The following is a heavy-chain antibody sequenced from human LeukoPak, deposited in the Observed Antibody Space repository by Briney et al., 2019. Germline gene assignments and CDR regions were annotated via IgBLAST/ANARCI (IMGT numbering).Heavy chain of an antibody. D-gene: IGHD3-22*01. V-gene: IGHV1-18*01. Sequence: ASVKVSCKASGYTFTSYGISWVRQAPGQGLEWMGWISAYNGNTNYAQKPQGRVTMTTDTSTSTAYIELRSLRSDDTAVYYCARDPYYDSSGSNWFDPWGQGTLVTVSS. CDR1: GYTFTSYG. J-gene: IGHJ5*02. CDR2: ISAYNGNT. CDR3: ARDPYYDSSGSNWFDP.